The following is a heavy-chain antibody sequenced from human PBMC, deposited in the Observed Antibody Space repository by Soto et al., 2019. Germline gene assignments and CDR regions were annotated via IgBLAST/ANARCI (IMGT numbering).Heavy chain of an antibody. D-gene: IGHD6-13*01. CDR2: IYHSGST. CDR3: ARDPFLYSSPTEERSRDSYYYPMAV. CDR1: AGIISRSNW. J-gene: IGHJ6*02. V-gene: IGHV4-4*03. Sequence: PEKLCHTCAVSAGIISRSNWYGWIRQPPGKGLEGIGEIYHSGSTNYNPSLTSRVTISVDKSKKQFPRKLSSVTAADTAVYYCARDPFLYSSPTEERSRDSYYYPMAVFCQGPTVT.